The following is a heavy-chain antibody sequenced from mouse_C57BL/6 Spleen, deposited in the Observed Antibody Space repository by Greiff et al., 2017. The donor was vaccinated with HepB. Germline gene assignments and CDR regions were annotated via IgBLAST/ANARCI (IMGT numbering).Heavy chain of an antibody. CDR1: GYTFTGYW. D-gene: IGHD1-1*01. CDR3: ARGITTVVSYYYAMHC. J-gene: IGHJ4*01. CDR2: ILPGSGST. Sequence: QVQLKQSGAELMKPGASVKLSCKATGYTFTGYWIEWVKQRPGHGLEWIGEILPGSGSTNYNEKFKGKATFTADKSSNTSYMQLSSLTTEDSAIYFCARGITTVVSYYYAMHCWGHVTSVTFSS. V-gene: IGHV1-9*01.